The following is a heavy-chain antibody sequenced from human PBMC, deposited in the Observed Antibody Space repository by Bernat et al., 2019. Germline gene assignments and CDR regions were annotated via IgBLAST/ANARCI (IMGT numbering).Heavy chain of an antibody. CDR3: ARASGSGSYPFDY. J-gene: IGHJ4*02. D-gene: IGHD3-10*01. Sequence: QLQLQESGPGLVKPSETLSLTCTVSGGSISSSSYYWGWIRQPPGKGLEWIGSIYYSGSTYYNPSLKSRVTISVDTSKNQFSLKLSSVTAADTAVYYCARASGSGSYPFDYWGQGTLVTVSS. V-gene: IGHV4-39*07. CDR1: GGSISSSSYY. CDR2: IYYSGST.